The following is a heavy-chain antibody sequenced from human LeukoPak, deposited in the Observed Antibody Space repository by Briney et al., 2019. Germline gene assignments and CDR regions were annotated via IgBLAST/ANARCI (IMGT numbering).Heavy chain of an antibody. CDR2: IRYDGSNK. V-gene: IGHV3-30*02. CDR1: GFTFSSYG. Sequence: GGSLRLSCAASGFTFSSYGMHWVRQAPGKGLEWVAFIRYDGSNKYYADSVKGRFTISRDNSKNTLYLQMNSLRAEDTAVYYCAKDSTRNQSGYYLDYWGQGTLVTVSS. D-gene: IGHD3-3*01. J-gene: IGHJ4*02. CDR3: AKDSTRNQSGYYLDY.